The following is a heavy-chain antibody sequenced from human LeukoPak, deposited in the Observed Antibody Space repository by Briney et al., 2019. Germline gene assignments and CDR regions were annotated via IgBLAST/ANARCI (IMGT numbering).Heavy chain of an antibody. CDR1: GGTFSSYA. CDR2: IIPIFGTA. CDR3: ARNGDYVLGITLYYYYYYYMDV. Sequence: GASVKVSCKASGGTFSSYAISWVRQAPGQGLEWMGGIIPIFGTANYAQKFQGRVTITADKSTSTAYMELSSLRSEDTAVYYCARNGDYVLGITLYYYYYYYMDVWGKGTTVTVSS. V-gene: IGHV1-69*06. D-gene: IGHD4-17*01. J-gene: IGHJ6*03.